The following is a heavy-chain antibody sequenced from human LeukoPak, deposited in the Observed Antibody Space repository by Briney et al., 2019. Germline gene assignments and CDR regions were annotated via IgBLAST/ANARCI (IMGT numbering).Heavy chain of an antibody. CDR2: IYHSGTT. CDR3: ARVAVDGAFDI. D-gene: IGHD5-24*01. Sequence: PSGTLSLTCAVPGGSIRSSNWWSWVRQPPGKGLERIGEIYHSGTTNYSPSLKSRVIISVDKSKNQFSLKLSSVTAADTAVYYCARVAVDGAFDIWGQGTMVTVSS. CDR1: GGSIRSSNW. V-gene: IGHV4-4*02. J-gene: IGHJ3*02.